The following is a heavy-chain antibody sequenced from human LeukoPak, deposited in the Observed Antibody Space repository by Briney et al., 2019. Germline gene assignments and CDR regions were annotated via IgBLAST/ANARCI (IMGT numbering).Heavy chain of an antibody. Sequence: SETLSLTCTVSSDSVSNGNYYWSWLRQPPGKALEWIGYIHYTGKTYYNPSLEGRVTILVDTSRNHFSVKLSSVTAADTAVYYCARTSDSVNWYFDLWGRGTLVTVSS. CDR2: IHYTGKT. J-gene: IGHJ2*01. V-gene: IGHV4-61*03. CDR1: SDSVSNGNYY. D-gene: IGHD2-15*01. CDR3: ARTSDSVNWYFDL.